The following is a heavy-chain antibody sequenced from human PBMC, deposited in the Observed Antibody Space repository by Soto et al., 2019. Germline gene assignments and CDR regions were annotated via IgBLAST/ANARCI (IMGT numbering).Heavy chain of an antibody. V-gene: IGHV4-31*03. J-gene: IGHJ6*02. CDR3: ARGQYGDYDGYYYYYGMDV. Sequence: PSETLSLTCTVSGGSISSGGYYWSWIRQHPGKGLEWIGYIYYSGSTYYNPSLKSRVTISVDTSKNQFSLKLSSVTAADTAVYYCARGQYGDYDGYYYYYGMDVWGQGTTVTVSS. CDR1: GGSISSGGYY. CDR2: IYYSGST. D-gene: IGHD4-17*01.